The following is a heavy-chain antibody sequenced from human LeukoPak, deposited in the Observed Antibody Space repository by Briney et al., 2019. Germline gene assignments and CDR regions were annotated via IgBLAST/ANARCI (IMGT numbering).Heavy chain of an antibody. V-gene: IGHV1-24*01. CDR3: AKITGSVVAAYFDY. J-gene: IGHJ4*02. D-gene: IGHD2-15*01. Sequence: GASVKVSCKVSGYTLTELSMHWVRQAPGKGLEWMGGFDPEDGETIYAQKFQGRVTMTEDTSTDTAYMELNSLRAEDTAVYYCAKITGSVVAAYFDYWGQGTLVTVSS. CDR2: FDPEDGET. CDR1: GYTLTELS.